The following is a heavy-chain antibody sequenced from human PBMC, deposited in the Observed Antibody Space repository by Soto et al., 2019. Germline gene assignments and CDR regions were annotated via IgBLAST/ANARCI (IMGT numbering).Heavy chain of an antibody. CDR3: ARDLTGYFDL. V-gene: IGHV4-61*01. CDR1: GGSVSSGSYY. J-gene: IGHJ2*01. CDR2: NYYSGST. Sequence: QVQLQESGPGLVKPSETLSLTCTVSGGSVSSGSYYWSWIRQPPGKGLEWIGYNYYSGSTNYNPSLKSRVTISVDTSKNQFSLKLSSVTAADTAVYYCARDLTGYFDLWGRGTLVTVSS.